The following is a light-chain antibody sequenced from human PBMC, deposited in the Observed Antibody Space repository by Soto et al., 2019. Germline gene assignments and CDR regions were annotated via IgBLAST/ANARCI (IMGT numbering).Light chain of an antibody. Sequence: EIVMTQSPATLSVSPGERATLSCRASQSVTTNLAWYQQKPGRGPRLLIYGASTRATGIPARFSGSGSGTEFTLTISSLEPEDFAVYYCQQRSNWPPITFGQGTRLEIK. CDR3: QQRSNWPPIT. V-gene: IGKV3-15*01. CDR1: QSVTTN. J-gene: IGKJ5*01. CDR2: GAS.